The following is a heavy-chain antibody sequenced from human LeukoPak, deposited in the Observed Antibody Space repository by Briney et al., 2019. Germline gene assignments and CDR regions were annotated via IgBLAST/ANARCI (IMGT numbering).Heavy chain of an antibody. J-gene: IGHJ6*03. V-gene: IGHV3-21*01. CDR1: GFTFSTYS. D-gene: IGHD6-13*01. CDR2: ISSSSSYI. CDR3: AREVGGDARPLSAAPGPYYYYYMDV. Sequence: GGSLRLSCAASGFTFSTYSMNWVRRAPGKGLEWVSSISSSSSYIYYADSVKGRFAISRDNAKNSLYLQMNSLRAEDTAVYYCAREVGGDARPLSAAPGPYYYYYMDVWGRGTTVTVSS.